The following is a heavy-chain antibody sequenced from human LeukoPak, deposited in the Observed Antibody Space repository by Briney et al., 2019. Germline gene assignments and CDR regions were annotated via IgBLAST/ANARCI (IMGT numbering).Heavy chain of an antibody. J-gene: IGHJ5*02. V-gene: IGHV1-2*02. Sequence: EASVKVSCKASGYTFTDYYIHWVRQAPGQGLEWMGWINPNSGDTNYAQKFQGRVTMTRDTSINTVYMDLSSLISDDTAVYYCARDQPAVAFPVHNCFDPWGQGTLVTVSS. CDR3: ARDQPAVAFPVHNCFDP. CDR2: INPNSGDT. D-gene: IGHD6-19*01. CDR1: GYTFTDYY.